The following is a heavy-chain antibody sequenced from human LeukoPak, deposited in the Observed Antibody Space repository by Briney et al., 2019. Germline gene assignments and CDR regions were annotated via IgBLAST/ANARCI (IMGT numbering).Heavy chain of an antibody. V-gene: IGHV4-4*07. CDR2: IYTSGST. CDR1: GGSISSCY. Sequence: SETLSLTCTVSGGSISSCYWSWIRQPAGKGLEWIGRIYTSGSTNYNPSLKSRVTMSVDTSKNQFSLKLSSVTTADTAVYYCARFEAYPLYYYYYMDVWGKGTTVTVSS. CDR3: ARFEAYPLYYYYYMDV. J-gene: IGHJ6*03.